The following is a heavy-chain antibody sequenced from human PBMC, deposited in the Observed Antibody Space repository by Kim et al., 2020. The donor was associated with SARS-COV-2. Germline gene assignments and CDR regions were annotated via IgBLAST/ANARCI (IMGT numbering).Heavy chain of an antibody. J-gene: IGHJ5*02. V-gene: IGHV5-10-1*01. CDR1: GYSFTSYW. CDR3: AGEYCSSTSCQNSNWFDP. CDR2: IDPSDSYT. Sequence: GESLKISCKGSGYSFTSYWISWVRQMPGKGLEWMGRIDPSDSYTNYSPSFQGHVTISADKSISTAYLQWSSLKASDTAMYYCAGEYCSSTSCQNSNWFDPWGQGTLVTVSS. D-gene: IGHD2-2*01.